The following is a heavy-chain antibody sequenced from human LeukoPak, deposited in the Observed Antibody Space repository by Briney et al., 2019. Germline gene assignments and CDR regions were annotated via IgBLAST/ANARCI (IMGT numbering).Heavy chain of an antibody. CDR3: ASLSLYVGDFDY. V-gene: IGHV3-48*03. D-gene: IGHD3-10*02. Sequence: GGSLRLSCAASGFTFSSYEMNWVRQAPGKGLEWVSYISSSGSTIYYADSVKGRFTISRDNAKNSLYLQMNSLRAEDTAVCYCASLSLYVGDFDYWGQGTLVTVSS. CDR2: ISSSGSTI. J-gene: IGHJ4*02. CDR1: GFTFSSYE.